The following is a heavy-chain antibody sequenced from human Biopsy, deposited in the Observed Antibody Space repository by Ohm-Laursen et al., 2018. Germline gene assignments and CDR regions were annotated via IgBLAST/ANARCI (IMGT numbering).Heavy chain of an antibody. Sequence: LRLSCTASGFTFGDAWMSWIRQAPRKGLEWIGEVNDSGTTNYNPSLKSRLTVSVDTTRKQFSLKLTSVTAADTALYYCARLGDFHGSGIYGLDVWGRGTLVTVSS. J-gene: IGHJ6*02. CDR3: ARLGDFHGSGIYGLDV. V-gene: IGHV4-34*01. D-gene: IGHD3-10*01. CDR1: GFTFGDAW. CDR2: VNDSGTT.